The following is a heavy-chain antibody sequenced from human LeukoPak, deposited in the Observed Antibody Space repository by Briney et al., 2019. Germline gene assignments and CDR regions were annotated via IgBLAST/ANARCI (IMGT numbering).Heavy chain of an antibody. CDR2: ISAYNGNT. V-gene: IGHV1-18*01. CDR3: ARAPYSSSRSTPGYYYYMDV. Sequence: ASVKVSCKASGYTFTSYGISWVRQAPGQGLEWMGWISAYNGNTNYAQKLQGRVTMTTDTSTSTAYMELRSPRSDDTAVYYCARAPYSSSRSTPGYYYYMDVWGKGTTVTVSS. D-gene: IGHD6-13*01. J-gene: IGHJ6*03. CDR1: GYTFTSYG.